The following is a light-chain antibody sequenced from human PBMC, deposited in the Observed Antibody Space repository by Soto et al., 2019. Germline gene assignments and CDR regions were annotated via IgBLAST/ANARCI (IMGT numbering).Light chain of an antibody. Sequence: QSALTQPASVYGSPGQSITISCTGTSSDVGGYNYVSWYQQHPGKAPKLMIYDVSNRPSGVSNRFSGSKSGNTASLTISGLQAEDEADYYCSSYTSSSTLKVFGGGTKLTLL. CDR2: DVS. CDR1: SSDVGGYNY. CDR3: SSYTSSSTLKV. V-gene: IGLV2-14*01. J-gene: IGLJ2*01.